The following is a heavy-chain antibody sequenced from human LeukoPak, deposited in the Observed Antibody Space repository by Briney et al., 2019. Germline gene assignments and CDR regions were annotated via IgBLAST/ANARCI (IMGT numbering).Heavy chain of an antibody. CDR3: ATSAMVTMGWFDP. Sequence: GASVKVSCKVSGYTLTELSMHWVRQAPGKGLEWMGGFDPEDGETIYAQKFQGRVAMTEDTSTDTAYMELSSLRSEDTAVYYCATSAMVTMGWFDPWGQGTLVTVSS. CDR2: FDPEDGET. CDR1: GYTLTELS. D-gene: IGHD5-18*01. V-gene: IGHV1-24*01. J-gene: IGHJ5*02.